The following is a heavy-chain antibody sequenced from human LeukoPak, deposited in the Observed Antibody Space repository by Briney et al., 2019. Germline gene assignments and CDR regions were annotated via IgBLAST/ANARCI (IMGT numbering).Heavy chain of an antibody. V-gene: IGHV1-8*01. CDR3: ARDPVAGKGEP. D-gene: IGHD6-19*01. Sequence: GASVKVSRKASGYTFTSYDINWVRQATGQGLEWMGWMNPNSGNTGYAQKFRGRVTMTRNTSISTAYMELGSLRSEDTAVYYCARDPVAGKGEPWGQGTLVTVSS. J-gene: IGHJ5*02. CDR1: GYTFTSYD. CDR2: MNPNSGNT.